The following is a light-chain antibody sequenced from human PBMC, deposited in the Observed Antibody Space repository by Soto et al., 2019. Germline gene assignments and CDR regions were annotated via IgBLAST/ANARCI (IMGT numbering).Light chain of an antibody. CDR2: DVS. Sequence: QSALTQPASLSGSPGQSITISCTGTSSDVGGYNYVSWYQQHPGKAPKLMIYDVSNRPSGVSNRFSGSKSGNTASLTISGLQAEDGADYYCSSYRPSSPTLYVFGPGTKLTVL. CDR3: SSYRPSSPTLYV. CDR1: SSDVGGYNY. V-gene: IGLV2-14*03. J-gene: IGLJ1*01.